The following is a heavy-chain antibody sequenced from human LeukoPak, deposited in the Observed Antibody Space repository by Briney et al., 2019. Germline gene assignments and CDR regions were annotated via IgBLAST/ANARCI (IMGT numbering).Heavy chain of an antibody. CDR1: GYTFTGYY. CDR3: ARALYSSSWYVTNVNYYYGMDV. D-gene: IGHD6-13*01. J-gene: IGHJ6*02. Sequence: ASVKVSCKASGYTFTGYYMHWVRQAPGQGLEWMGWINPNSGGTNYAQKFQGWVTMTRDTSISTAYMELSRLRSDDTAVYYCARALYSSSWYVTNVNYYYGMDVWGQGTTVTVSS. V-gene: IGHV1-2*04. CDR2: INPNSGGT.